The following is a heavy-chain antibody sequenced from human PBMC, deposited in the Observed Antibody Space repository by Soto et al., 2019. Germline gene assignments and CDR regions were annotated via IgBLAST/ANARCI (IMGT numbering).Heavy chain of an antibody. CDR3: ATSHGYSGYNLDY. CDR2: IIPVYGIA. CDR1: GGTFFREA. V-gene: IGHV1-69*01. D-gene: IGHD5-12*01. J-gene: IGHJ4*02. Sequence: QVRLVQSGAEVKKPGSSMKVSCKASGGTFFREAISWVRQAPGQGPEWMGGIIPVYGIAVYAQKFQDRLTISADDSTTTGYMELSSLRNNDTAVYYCATSHGYSGYNLDYWGQGTLVTVSS.